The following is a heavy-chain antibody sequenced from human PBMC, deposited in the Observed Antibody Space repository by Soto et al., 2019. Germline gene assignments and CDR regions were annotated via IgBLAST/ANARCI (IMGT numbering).Heavy chain of an antibody. V-gene: IGHV1-3*01. CDR3: ARDRKVLSRTNIVLYVMDV. Sequence: GASVKVSCKASGYTFTSYAMHWVRQAPGQRLEWMGWINAGNGNTKYSQKFQGRVTITRDTSASTAYMELSSLRSEDTAVYYCARDRKVLSRTNIVLYVMDVWGKGTTVPVSA. CDR1: GYTFTSYA. D-gene: IGHD2-8*01. CDR2: INAGNGNT. J-gene: IGHJ6*04.